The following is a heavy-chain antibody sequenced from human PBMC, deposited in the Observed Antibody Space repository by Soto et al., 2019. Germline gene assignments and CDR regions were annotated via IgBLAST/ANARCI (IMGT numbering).Heavy chain of an antibody. Sequence: EVQLLESGGGLVQPGGSLRLSCAASGFTFSSYAMSWVRQAPGKGLEWVSTMRGSGVSSYDADSVKGRFTISRDNSKNTLYLQMSSLRAEDTAVYYCAKGPGTTVTTSWFDPWGRGNLVTVSS. V-gene: IGHV3-23*01. CDR3: AKGPGTTVTTSWFDP. J-gene: IGHJ5*02. CDR2: MRGSGVSS. D-gene: IGHD4-17*01. CDR1: GFTFSSYA.